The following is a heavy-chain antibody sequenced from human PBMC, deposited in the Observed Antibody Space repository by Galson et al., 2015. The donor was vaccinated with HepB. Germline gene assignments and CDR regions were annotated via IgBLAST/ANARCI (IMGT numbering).Heavy chain of an antibody. J-gene: IGHJ3*02. Sequence: SLRLSCAASGFTFSSYRMHWVRQAPGKGLEWVAVIWYDGSNKYYADSVKGRFTISRDNSKNTLYLQMNSLRAEDTAVYYCAIVGATVDNAFDIWGQGTMVTVSS. V-gene: IGHV3-33*08. D-gene: IGHD1-26*01. CDR2: IWYDGSNK. CDR3: AIVGATVDNAFDI. CDR1: GFTFSSYR.